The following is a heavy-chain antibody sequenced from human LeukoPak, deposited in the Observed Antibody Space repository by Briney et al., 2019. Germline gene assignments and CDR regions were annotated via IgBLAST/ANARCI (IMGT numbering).Heavy chain of an antibody. D-gene: IGHD5-24*01. Sequence: PSEPALTCTVSGGSISSYYWSWIRQPPGKGLEWIGYIYYSGSTNYNPSLKSRVTISVDTSKNQFSLKLSSVTAADTAVYYCARVRGMATTYYFDYWGQGTLVTVSS. CDR1: GGSISSYY. CDR2: IYYSGST. J-gene: IGHJ4*02. CDR3: ARVRGMATTYYFDY. V-gene: IGHV4-59*01.